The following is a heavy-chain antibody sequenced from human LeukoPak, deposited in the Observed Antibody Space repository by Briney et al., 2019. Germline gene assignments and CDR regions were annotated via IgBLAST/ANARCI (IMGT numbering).Heavy chain of an antibody. V-gene: IGHV3-23*01. J-gene: IGHJ4*02. CDR3: AKQSAGSAAWYSLHYDF. CDR1: GFRFSGYW. Sequence: GGSLRLSCAASGFRFSGYWMTWVRQAPGRGLEWVSSVDGGGGGTYYADSVKGRFTISRDNSKDTLYLQMNGLRVEDTAVYFCAKQSAGSAAWYSLHYDFWGQGTLVTVSS. D-gene: IGHD6-13*01. CDR2: VDGGGGGT.